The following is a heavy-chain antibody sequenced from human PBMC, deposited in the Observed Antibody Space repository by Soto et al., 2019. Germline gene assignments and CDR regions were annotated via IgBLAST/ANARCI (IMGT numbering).Heavy chain of an antibody. CDR3: ARHRRGGYYYGSGSHNWFDP. CDR2: IYYSGST. V-gene: IGHV4-39*01. Sequence: QLQLQESGPGLVKPSETLSLTCTVSGGSISSSSYYWGWIRQPPGKGLEWIGSIYYSGSTYYNPSLKSRVTTSVDTSKNQFSLKLSSVTAADTAVYYCARHRRGGYYYGSGSHNWFDPWGQGTLVTVSS. CDR1: GGSISSSSYY. J-gene: IGHJ5*02. D-gene: IGHD3-10*01.